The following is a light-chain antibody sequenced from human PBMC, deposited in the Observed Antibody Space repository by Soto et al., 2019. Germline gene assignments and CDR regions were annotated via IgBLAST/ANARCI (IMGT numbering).Light chain of an antibody. CDR3: QQRSNWPLT. J-gene: IGKJ4*01. V-gene: IGKV3-11*01. CDR2: DAS. Sequence: IVLTQSPATLSLSPGETTTLSCRASQSVSSYLAWYQQKPGQAPRLFIYDASSRATGIPARFSGSGSGTDFTLTISSLEPEDFAVYYCQQRSNWPLTFGGGTKVDNK. CDR1: QSVSSY.